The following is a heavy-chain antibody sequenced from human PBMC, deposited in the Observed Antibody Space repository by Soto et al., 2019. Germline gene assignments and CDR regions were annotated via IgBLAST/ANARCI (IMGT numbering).Heavy chain of an antibody. CDR1: GFIFGGYA. D-gene: IGHD1-1*01. CDR2: IRGKAYGGTT. CDR3: ARYRIAPDLSDFDY. V-gene: IGHV3-49*04. Sequence: GSMRLSCTAPGFIFGGYAMSWVRLARGKVQERVGSIRGKAYGGTTEYVASVRGRFTISSDDSRCIAYLQLNSLKTEDKAGDFCARYRIAPDLSDFDYWGRGXLVTV. J-gene: IGHJ4*02.